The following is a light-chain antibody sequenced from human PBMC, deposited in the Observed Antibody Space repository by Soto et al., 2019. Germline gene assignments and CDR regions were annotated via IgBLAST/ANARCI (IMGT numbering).Light chain of an antibody. CDR2: GNS. CDR1: SSNIGAGYD. CDR3: QSSDSSLRGVV. V-gene: IGLV1-40*01. J-gene: IGLJ2*01. Sequence: QSVLTQPPSVSGAPGQRVTISCTGSSSNIGAGYDVHWYQQLPGTAPKLLIYGNSNRPSGVPDRFSGSKSGPSASLAITGLQADDDADYYCQSSDSSLRGVVFGGGTKVTVL.